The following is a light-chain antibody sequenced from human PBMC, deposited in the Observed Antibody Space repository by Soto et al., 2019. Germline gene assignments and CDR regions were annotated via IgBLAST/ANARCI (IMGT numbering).Light chain of an antibody. CDR1: QGVSTW. Sequence: DIQMTQSPSSGSASVGDRVTITCRASQGVSTWLAWYQQTPGKAPNLLIYTASRLQSGVPSLFSGSGAGTDFTLTINGLQPEDFATAYCQQAASYTITFGQGTRLEIK. CDR3: QQAASYTIT. CDR2: TAS. V-gene: IGKV1-12*01. J-gene: IGKJ5*01.